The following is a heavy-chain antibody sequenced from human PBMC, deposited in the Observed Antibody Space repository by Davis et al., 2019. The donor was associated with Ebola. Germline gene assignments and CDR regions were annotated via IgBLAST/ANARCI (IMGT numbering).Heavy chain of an antibody. V-gene: IGHV3-53*04. CDR2: IYRGGST. CDR3: ARGVLWFGELHSYWFDP. CDR1: GFTDSSNY. D-gene: IGHD3-10*01. J-gene: IGHJ5*02. Sequence: GESLKISCAASGFTDSSNYMSWVRQAAGKGLEWVSVIYRGGSTYYADSVKGRFTISRHDSKNTLYLQMNSLRAEDTAVYYCARGVLWFGELHSYWFDPWGQGTLVTVSS.